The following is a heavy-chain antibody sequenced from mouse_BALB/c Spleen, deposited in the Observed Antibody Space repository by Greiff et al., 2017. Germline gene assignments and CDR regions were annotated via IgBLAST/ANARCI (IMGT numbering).Heavy chain of an antibody. V-gene: IGHV1-69*02. CDR3: ARTHYYGSSSFAY. Sequence: QVQLQQPGAELVKPGASVKLSCKASGYTFTSYWMHWVKQRPGQGLEWIGEIDPSDSYTNYNQKFKGKATLTVDKSSSTAYMQLSSLTSEDSAVYYCARTHYYGSSSFAYWGQGTLVTVSA. CDR2: IDPSDSYT. CDR1: GYTFTSYW. D-gene: IGHD1-1*01. J-gene: IGHJ3*01.